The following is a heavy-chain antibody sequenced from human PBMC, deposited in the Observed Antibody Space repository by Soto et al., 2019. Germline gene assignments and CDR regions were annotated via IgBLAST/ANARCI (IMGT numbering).Heavy chain of an antibody. Sequence: GGSLRLSCAASGFTFSSYSMNWVRQAPGKGLEWVSSISSSSSYIYYADSVKGRFTISRDNAKNSLYLQMNSLRAEDTAVYYCARDSDQTSMVRGVIGIDSYYYYGMDVWGQGTTVTVSS. J-gene: IGHJ6*02. V-gene: IGHV3-21*01. D-gene: IGHD3-10*01. CDR3: ARDSDQTSMVRGVIGIDSYYYYGMDV. CDR1: GFTFSSYS. CDR2: ISSSSSYI.